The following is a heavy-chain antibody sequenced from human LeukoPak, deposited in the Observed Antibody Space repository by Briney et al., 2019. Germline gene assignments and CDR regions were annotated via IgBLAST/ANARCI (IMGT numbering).Heavy chain of an antibody. CDR1: GGSFYGYY. CDR2: ITYDGRT. V-gene: IGHV4-34*01. D-gene: IGHD3-3*01. CDR3: ARGLASGYPPIPFDY. Sequence: SETLSLTCAVFGGSFYGYYWRWIRQSPGKGLEWIGEITYDGRTKYNPSLRSRVSISVDTSKIQFSLNLTSVTAADTAIYYCARGLASGYPPIPFDYWGQGTQVTVSS. J-gene: IGHJ4*02.